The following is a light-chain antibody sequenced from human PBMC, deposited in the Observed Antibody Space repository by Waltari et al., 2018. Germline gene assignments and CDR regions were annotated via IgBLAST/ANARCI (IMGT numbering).Light chain of an antibody. V-gene: IGLV2-8*01. CDR2: EVT. CDR1: RSEVGGFNY. Sequence: QSALTQPPSASGPPGQSVPISCTGTRSEVGGFNYVSWYQHHPGKAPTLMIYEVTKRPSGVPDRFSGSKSGNTASLTGSGLQAEDEADYFCSSYAGSNNLVFGGGTKLTVL. J-gene: IGLJ2*01. CDR3: SSYAGSNNLV.